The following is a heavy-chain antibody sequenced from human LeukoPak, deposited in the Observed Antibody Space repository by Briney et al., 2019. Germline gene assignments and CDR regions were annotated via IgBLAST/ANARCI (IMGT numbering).Heavy chain of an antibody. CDR3: AKGLVSRGYFDS. Sequence: GGSLRLSCAASGITFSSSAMSWIRQAPGKGPEWVSAMSGGGSTIYYADSVKGRFTISRDNSKNTLYLHMNSLRAEDTAIYYCAKGLVSRGYFDSWGQGTLVTVSS. V-gene: IGHV3-23*01. CDR2: MSGGGSTI. CDR1: GITFSSSA. J-gene: IGHJ4*02. D-gene: IGHD2-2*01.